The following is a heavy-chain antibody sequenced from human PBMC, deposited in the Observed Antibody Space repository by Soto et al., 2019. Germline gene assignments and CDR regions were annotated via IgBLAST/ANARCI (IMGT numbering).Heavy chain of an antibody. Sequence: ASVKVSCKASGYTFTSYYMHWVRQAPGQGLEWMGIINPSGGSTSYAQKFQGRVTMTRDTSTSTVYMELSSLRSEDTAVDYCARSCSGGSCSHDAFDIWGQGTMVTVSS. D-gene: IGHD2-15*01. CDR2: INPSGGST. J-gene: IGHJ3*02. CDR3: ARSCSGGSCSHDAFDI. V-gene: IGHV1-46*03. CDR1: GYTFTSYY.